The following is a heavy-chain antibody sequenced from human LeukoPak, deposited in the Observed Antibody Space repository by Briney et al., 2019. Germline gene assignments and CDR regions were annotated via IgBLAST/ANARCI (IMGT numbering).Heavy chain of an antibody. Sequence: ASVKVSCKASGYTFTGYYLHWVRQAPGQGLEWMGGIIPIFGTANYAQKFQGRVTITADESTSTAYMELSSLRSEDTAVYYCARETISVFGVVISPLDYWGQGTLVTVSS. D-gene: IGHD3-3*01. CDR1: GYTFTGYY. V-gene: IGHV1-69*13. J-gene: IGHJ4*02. CDR3: ARETISVFGVVISPLDY. CDR2: IIPIFGTA.